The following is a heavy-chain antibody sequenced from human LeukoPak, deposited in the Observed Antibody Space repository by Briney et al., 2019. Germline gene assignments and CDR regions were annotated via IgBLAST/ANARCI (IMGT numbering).Heavy chain of an antibody. D-gene: IGHD1-26*01. CDR1: GFAFGSEA. CDR3: AKGHGGSYYDPFDY. J-gene: IGHJ4*02. CDR2: ISPGGGTT. V-gene: IGHV3-23*01. Sequence: GGALRLSCAVSGFAFGSEAMSWVRQSPARGLEWVASISPGGGTTYYADSVKGRFTISRDNSKNTLYLQMNSLRAEDTAVYYCAKGHGGSYYDPFDYWGQGTLVTVSS.